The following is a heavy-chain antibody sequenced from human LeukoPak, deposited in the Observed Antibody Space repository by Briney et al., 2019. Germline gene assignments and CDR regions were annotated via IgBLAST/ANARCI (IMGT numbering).Heavy chain of an antibody. CDR1: GFTFSSYA. CDR2: ISDSGGST. V-gene: IGHV3-23*01. J-gene: IGHJ4*02. Sequence: PGGSLRLSCAASGFTFSSYAMSWVRQAPGKGLEWVSGISDSGGSTYYADSVKGRLTISRDNSKNTLYLQMNSLRAEDTAVYYCAKHIKYISSARDYWGQGTLVTVSS. CDR3: AKHIKYISSARDY. D-gene: IGHD6-6*01.